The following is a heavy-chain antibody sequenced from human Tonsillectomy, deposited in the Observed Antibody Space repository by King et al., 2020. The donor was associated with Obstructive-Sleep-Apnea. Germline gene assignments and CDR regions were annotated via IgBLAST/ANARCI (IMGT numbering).Heavy chain of an antibody. CDR1: VGSISSYY. D-gene: IGHD1-26*01. J-gene: IGHJ4*02. Sequence: VQLQESGPGLVKPSETLSLTCTVSVGSISSYYWSWIRQPAGKGLEWIGRIYTSGSTNYNPSLTRRVTMSVDTSNNQVSLKLGPVTAADTAVYYCARDSSGSYPDYWGQGTLVTVSS. CDR3: ARDSSGSYPDY. CDR2: IYTSGST. V-gene: IGHV4-4*07.